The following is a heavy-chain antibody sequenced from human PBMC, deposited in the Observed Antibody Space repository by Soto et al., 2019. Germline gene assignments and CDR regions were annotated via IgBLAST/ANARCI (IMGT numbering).Heavy chain of an antibody. D-gene: IGHD3-22*01. V-gene: IGHV3-13*01. J-gene: IGHJ3*01. Sequence: EVQLVESGGGLVQPGGSLRLSCTASGFTFSSYDMHWVRQTTGKGLEWVSAIGTAGDTYYPGSVRGRFTISRENAKNSLYLQMNSLSAGDTAVYYCATAPRGYYSTWGQGTMVTVSS. CDR3: ATAPRGYYST. CDR1: GFTFSSYD. CDR2: IGTAGDT.